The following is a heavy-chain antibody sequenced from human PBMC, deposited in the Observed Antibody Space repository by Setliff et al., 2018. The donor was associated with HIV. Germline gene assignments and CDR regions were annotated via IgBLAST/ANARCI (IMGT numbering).Heavy chain of an antibody. Sequence: SETLSLTCTVSGDSISSSPYYWGWIRQPPGKGLEWIASVFYSGSTYYNPSLKSRVSISVDTSENQFSLWLSSVTAADTALYFCVRHSSMTTVPFDPWGQGTLVTVSS. CDR3: VRHSSMTTVPFDP. V-gene: IGHV4-39*01. D-gene: IGHD4-17*01. CDR2: VFYSGST. CDR1: GDSISSSPYY. J-gene: IGHJ5*02.